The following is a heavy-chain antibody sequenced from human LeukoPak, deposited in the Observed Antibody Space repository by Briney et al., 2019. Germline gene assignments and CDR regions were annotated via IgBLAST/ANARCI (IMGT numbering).Heavy chain of an antibody. V-gene: IGHV4-34*08. CDR1: GFTFSSYA. D-gene: IGHD3-22*01. CDR3: AGSSGYYPRPYYFDY. CDR2: INHSGST. J-gene: IGHJ4*02. Sequence: KSGGSLRLSCAASGFTFSSYAMSWVRQPPGKGLEWIGEINHSGSTNYNPSLKSRVTISVDTSKNQFSLKLSSVTAADTAVYYCAGSSGYYPRPYYFDYWGQGTLVTVSS.